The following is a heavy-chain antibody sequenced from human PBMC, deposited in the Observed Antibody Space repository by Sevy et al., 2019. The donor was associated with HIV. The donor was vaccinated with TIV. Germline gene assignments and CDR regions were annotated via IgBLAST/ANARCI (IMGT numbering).Heavy chain of an antibody. CDR3: TIGPVHFL. CDR1: GFTFSNVW. J-gene: IGHJ4*02. CDR2: IRSKTDGGTT. Sequence: GGSLRLSCAASGFTFSNVWMSWVRQAPGKGPEWVGRIRSKTDGGTTDYAAPVKGRFTVSRDDSKNMLYLQMSGLKTEDTGVYYCTIGPVHFLWGRGILVTVSS. V-gene: IGHV3-15*01. D-gene: IGHD6-6*01.